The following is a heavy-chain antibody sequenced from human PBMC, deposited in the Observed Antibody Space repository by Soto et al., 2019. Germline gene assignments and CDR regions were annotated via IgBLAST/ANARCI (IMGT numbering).Heavy chain of an antibody. CDR3: ARKARFPSPCGMDV. D-gene: IGHD3-3*01. V-gene: IGHV1-2*04. J-gene: IGHJ6*02. Sequence: ASVKVSCKASGYTFTGYYMHWVRQAPGQGLEWMGWINPNSGGANYAQKFQGWVTMTRDTSISTAYMELSRLRSDDTAVYYCARKARFPSPCGMDVWGQGTTVTVSS. CDR1: GYTFTGYY. CDR2: INPNSGGA.